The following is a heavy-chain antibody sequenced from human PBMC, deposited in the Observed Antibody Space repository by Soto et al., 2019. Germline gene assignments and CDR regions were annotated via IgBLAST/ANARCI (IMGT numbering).Heavy chain of an antibody. CDR3: AILMSTSGPLHDYGMDV. V-gene: IGHV4-4*02. J-gene: IGHJ6*02. CDR1: SGSISSSNW. CDR2: IYHSGST. Sequence: LSLTCAVSSGSISSSNWWSWVRQPPGKGLEWIGEIYHSGSTNYNPSLKSRVAISVDKSKNQFSLKLSSVTAADTAVYYCAILMSTSGPLHDYGMDVWGQGTTVTVSS. D-gene: IGHD2-8*01.